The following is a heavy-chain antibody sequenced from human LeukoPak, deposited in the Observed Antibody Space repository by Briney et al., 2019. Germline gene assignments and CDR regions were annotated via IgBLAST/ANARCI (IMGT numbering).Heavy chain of an antibody. CDR3: AKDRYYYGSGKNGYFDY. Sequence: GGSLRLSCAASGFTFSSYGMHWVRQAPGKGLEWVAVIWYDGSNKYYADSVKGRFTISRDNSKNTLYLQMNSLRAEDTAVYYCAKDRYYYGSGKNGYFDYWGQGTLVTVSS. J-gene: IGHJ4*02. D-gene: IGHD3-10*01. CDR1: GFTFSSYG. CDR2: IWYDGSNK. V-gene: IGHV3-33*06.